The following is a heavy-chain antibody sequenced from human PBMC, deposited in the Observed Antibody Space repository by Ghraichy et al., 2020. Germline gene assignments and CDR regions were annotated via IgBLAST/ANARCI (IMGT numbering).Heavy chain of an antibody. Sequence: GGFLRLSCAASGFTYNKYWMSWVRQAPGKGLEWVANMNQDGSEKYYVDSVKGRFTISRDNAKNSLYLQMNSLRAEDTAVYYCAKADWGSVDYWGQGTLVTVPS. CDR3: AKADWGSVDY. CDR1: GFTYNKYW. CDR2: MNQDGSEK. J-gene: IGHJ4*02. V-gene: IGHV3-7*03. D-gene: IGHD3/OR15-3a*01.